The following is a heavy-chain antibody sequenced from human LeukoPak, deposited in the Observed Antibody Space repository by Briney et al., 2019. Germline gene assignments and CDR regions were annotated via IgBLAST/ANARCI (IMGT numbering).Heavy chain of an antibody. CDR2: INHSGST. CDR3: ARAPLGGWYHPADWFDP. Sequence: SETLSLTCAVYGGSFSGYYWSWIRQPPGKGLEWIGEINHSGSTNYNPSLKSRVTISVDTSKNQSSLKLSSVTAADTAVYYCARAPLGGWYHPADWFDPWGQGTLVTVSS. D-gene: IGHD6-19*01. J-gene: IGHJ5*02. V-gene: IGHV4-34*01. CDR1: GGSFSGYY.